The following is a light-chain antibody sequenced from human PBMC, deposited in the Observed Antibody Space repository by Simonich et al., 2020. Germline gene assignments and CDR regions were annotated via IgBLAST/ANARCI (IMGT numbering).Light chain of an antibody. CDR2: DVS. V-gene: IGLV2-14*01. J-gene: IGLJ2*01. CDR1: SSDVGGYHY. Sequence: QSALTQPASVSGSPGQSITISCTGTSSDVGGYHYVSWYQQHPGKAPKLLIYDVSKRPSGVSNRFSGSKSCNTASLTISGLQAEDEADYYCSSHTSSSTLVFGGGTKLTVL. CDR3: SSHTSSSTLV.